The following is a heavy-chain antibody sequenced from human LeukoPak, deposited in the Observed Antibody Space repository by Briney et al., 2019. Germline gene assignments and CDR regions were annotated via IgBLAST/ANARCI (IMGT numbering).Heavy chain of an antibody. Sequence: GGSLRLSCAASGFIFRKYAMHWVRQAPGKRQEWVPVLPYDGSNKYYADSVKGRFTISRDNFKNTLYPQMNSLRAEDTAVYYCAKEVTIFGVEHYYFDYWGQGTLVTVSS. CDR1: GFIFRKYA. CDR2: LPYDGSNK. D-gene: IGHD3-3*01. J-gene: IGHJ4*02. CDR3: AKEVTIFGVEHYYFDY. V-gene: IGHV3-30*04.